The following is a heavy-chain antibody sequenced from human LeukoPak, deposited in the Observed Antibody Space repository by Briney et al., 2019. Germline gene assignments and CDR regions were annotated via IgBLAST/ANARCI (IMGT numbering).Heavy chain of an antibody. V-gene: IGHV3-23*01. J-gene: IGHJ4*02. Sequence: GGSLRLSCAVSGITLSNYGMSWVRQGPGKGLEWVAGISDSGGRTNYADSVKGRFTISSDNPKNTLYLQMNSLRAEDTAVYFCAKRGVVIRVILVGFHKEAYYFDSWGQGALVTVSS. CDR3: AKRGVVIRVILVGFHKEAYYFDS. CDR2: ISDSGGRT. CDR1: GITLSNYG. D-gene: IGHD3-22*01.